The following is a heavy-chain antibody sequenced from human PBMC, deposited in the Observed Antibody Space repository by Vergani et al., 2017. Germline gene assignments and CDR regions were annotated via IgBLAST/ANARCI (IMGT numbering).Heavy chain of an antibody. J-gene: IGHJ4*02. V-gene: IGHV4-31*03. CDR1: GGSISSGGYY. Sequence: QVQLQESGPGLVKPSQTLSLTCTVSGGSISSGGYYWSWIRQHPGKGLEWIGYIYYGGSTYYNPSLKSRVSIPVDTSKNQFSLKLTPVTAADTAVYYCAKRGWGSSVGYFDYWGQGTLVTVSS. D-gene: IGHD6-6*01. CDR2: IYYGGST. CDR3: AKRGWGSSVGYFDY.